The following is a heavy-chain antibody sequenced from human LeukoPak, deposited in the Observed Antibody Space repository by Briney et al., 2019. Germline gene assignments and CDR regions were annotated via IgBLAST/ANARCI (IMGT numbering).Heavy chain of an antibody. J-gene: IGHJ4*02. CDR2: SSGRGSSQ. Sequence: PGGSLRLSCAASGFTFITYAMSWVRQAPGKGLEWVSTSSGRGSSQHYADSVKGRFTISRDNSKNTLYLQMNSLRAEDTAVYYCAKGTGSSWYFFDYWGQGTLVTVSS. CDR3: AKGTGSSWYFFDY. D-gene: IGHD6-13*01. CDR1: GFTFITYA. V-gene: IGHV3-23*01.